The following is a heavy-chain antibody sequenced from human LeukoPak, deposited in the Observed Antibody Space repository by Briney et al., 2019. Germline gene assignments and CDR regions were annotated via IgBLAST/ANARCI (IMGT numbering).Heavy chain of an antibody. CDR3: ARGVGATDY. D-gene: IGHD1-26*01. V-gene: IGHV3-48*01. CDR1: GFTFSSYS. J-gene: IGHJ4*02. CDR2: ISSSSSTI. Sequence: GGSLRLSCAASGFTFSSYSMNWVRQAPGRGLEWVSYISSSSSTIYYADSVKGRFTISRDNAKNPLYLQMNSLRAEDTAVYYCARGVGATDYWGQGTLVTVSS.